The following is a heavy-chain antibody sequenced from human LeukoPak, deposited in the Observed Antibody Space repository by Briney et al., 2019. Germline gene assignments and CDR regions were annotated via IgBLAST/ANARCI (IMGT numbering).Heavy chain of an antibody. D-gene: IGHD3-3*01. J-gene: IGHJ4*02. CDR2: ISTYNGNT. CDR3: ARDPTEDFWSGFYSYFDF. V-gene: IGHV1-18*01. CDR1: GYTFTTYG. Sequence: ASVKVSCKASGYTFTTYGLSWVRQAPGQGLEWMGWISTYNGNTNYAQKFQGRVTMTTDTSTSTAYMELRSLRSDDTAVYYCARDPTEDFWSGFYSYFDFWGQGTLVTVS.